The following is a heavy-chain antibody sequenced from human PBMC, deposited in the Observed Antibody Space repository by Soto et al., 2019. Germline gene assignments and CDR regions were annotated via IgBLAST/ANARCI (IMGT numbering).Heavy chain of an antibody. CDR3: ATSPSDSSGYYLGNWFDP. V-gene: IGHV1-24*01. D-gene: IGHD3-22*01. J-gene: IGHJ5*02. CDR1: GYTLTELS. CDR2: FDLEDGET. Sequence: ASVKVSCKVSGYTLTELSMHWVRQAPGKGLEWMGGFDLEDGETIYAQKFQGRVTMTEDTSTDTAYMELSSLRSEDTAVYYCATSPSDSSGYYLGNWFDPWGQGTLVTVSS.